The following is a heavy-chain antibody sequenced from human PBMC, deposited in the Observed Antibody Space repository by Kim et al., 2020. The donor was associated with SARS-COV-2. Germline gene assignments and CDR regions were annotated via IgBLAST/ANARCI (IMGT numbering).Heavy chain of an antibody. CDR3: ARVNTAVAGTLGFDP. V-gene: IGHV4-34*01. Sequence: PSLKSRVTISVDTSKNQFSLKLSSVTAADTAVYYCARVNTAVAGTLGFDPWGQGTLVTVSS. D-gene: IGHD6-19*01. J-gene: IGHJ5*02.